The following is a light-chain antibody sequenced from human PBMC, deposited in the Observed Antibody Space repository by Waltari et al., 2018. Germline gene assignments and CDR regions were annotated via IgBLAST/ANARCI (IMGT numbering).Light chain of an antibody. Sequence: EIMLTQSPATLSLSPGDRATLSCRASQSISKYLIWYQQKPGQAPRLLIYETSRRATGIPDRFSGSGSGTDFSLTISRLEPEDFAVYYCQNHERLPATFGQGTKVEFK. CDR3: QNHERLPAT. V-gene: IGKV3D-20*02. CDR1: QSISKY. J-gene: IGKJ1*01. CDR2: ETS.